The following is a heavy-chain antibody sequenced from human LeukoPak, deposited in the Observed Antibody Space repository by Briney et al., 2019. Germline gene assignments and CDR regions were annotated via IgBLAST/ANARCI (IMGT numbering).Heavy chain of an antibody. CDR2: IIPIFGTA. CDR1: GGTFSSYA. CDR3: ARERRSTDGLDY. D-gene: IGHD5/OR15-5a*01. J-gene: IGHJ4*02. Sequence: SVKVSCKASGGTFSSYAISWVRQAPGRGLEWMGGIIPIFGTANYAQKFQGRVTITADESTSTAYMELSSLRSEDTAVYYCARERRSTDGLDYWGQGTLVTVSS. V-gene: IGHV1-69*13.